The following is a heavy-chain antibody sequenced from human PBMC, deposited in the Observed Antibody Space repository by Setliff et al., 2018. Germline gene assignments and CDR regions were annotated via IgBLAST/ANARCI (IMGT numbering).Heavy chain of an antibody. V-gene: IGHV1-2*02. CDR1: GYTFSAYY. D-gene: IGHD6-19*01. CDR3: ARATRDSGGWYYEYNWFDP. CDR2: INPHSGGT. Sequence: ASVKVSCKASGYTFSAYYIHWVRQAPGQGLEWMGWINPHSGGTNFPQTFQGRVTMTRDTSINTACMELGTLTSDDTAVYFCARATRDSGGWYYEYNWFDPWGQGTLVTVSS. J-gene: IGHJ5*02.